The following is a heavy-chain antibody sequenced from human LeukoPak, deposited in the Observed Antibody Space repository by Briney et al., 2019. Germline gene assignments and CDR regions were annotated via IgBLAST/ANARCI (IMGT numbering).Heavy chain of an antibody. Sequence: ASVKVSCKASGYTFSNNYIHWVRQAPGQGLEWMGIINSGGGSTDYAQKFHGRAHLNRHTSTRTLYMELSAQSREDPAVYYCETGLSDACDVWGQGKLVTVSS. CDR2: INSGGGST. D-gene: IGHD3-10*01. V-gene: IGHV1-46*01. J-gene: IGHJ3*01. CDR1: GYTFSNNY. CDR3: ETGLSDACDV.